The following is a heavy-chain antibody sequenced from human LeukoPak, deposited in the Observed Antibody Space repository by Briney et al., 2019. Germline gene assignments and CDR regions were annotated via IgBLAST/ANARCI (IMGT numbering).Heavy chain of an antibody. CDR2: IYHSGST. V-gene: IGHV4-4*02. Sequence: SGTLSLTCAVSGGSISSSNWWSWVRQPPGKELEWIGDIYHSGSTNYNPSLKSRVTISVDKSKNQFSLKLSSVTAADTAVYYCARDRFGYGDYREGWFDPWGQGTLVTVSS. J-gene: IGHJ5*02. CDR1: GGSISSSNW. CDR3: ARDRFGYGDYREGWFDP. D-gene: IGHD4-17*01.